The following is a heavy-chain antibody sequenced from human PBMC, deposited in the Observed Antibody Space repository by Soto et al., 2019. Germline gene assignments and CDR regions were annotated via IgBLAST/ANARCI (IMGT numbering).Heavy chain of an antibody. V-gene: IGHV3-9*01. Sequence: EVQVVESGGGLVQPGRSLRLSCAASVFIFDDYAMHWVRQVPGKGLEWVSGISWNSGNIGYADSVKGRFTISRDNAKKSLYLQMNSLRPEDTAFYYCVKDVAEEFTYFDLWGRGTLVTVSS. CDR1: VFIFDDYA. CDR3: VKDVAEEFTYFDL. CDR2: ISWNSGNI. J-gene: IGHJ2*01.